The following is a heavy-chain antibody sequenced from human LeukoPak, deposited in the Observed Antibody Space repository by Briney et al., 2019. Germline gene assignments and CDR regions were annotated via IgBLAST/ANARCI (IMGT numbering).Heavy chain of an antibody. J-gene: IGHJ4*02. Sequence: RSGGSLRLSSAGSGFNFQYAWMTWVRQAPGKGLEWVGRIKSKRDGETTDYAALVKSRFSISRDDSKNTVYLQMNSLRTEDTAVYYCTSLVGSPTYWGQGTLVGVSS. CDR3: TSLVGSPTY. CDR2: IKSKRDGETT. CDR1: GFNFQYAW. D-gene: IGHD4-23*01. V-gene: IGHV3-15*01.